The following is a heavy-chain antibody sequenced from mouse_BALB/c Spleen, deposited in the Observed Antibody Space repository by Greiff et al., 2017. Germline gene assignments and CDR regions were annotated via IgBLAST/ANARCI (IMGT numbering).Heavy chain of an antibody. V-gene: IGHV2-6-7*01. D-gene: IGHD2-1*01. CDR3: ARSYGNYRGYAMDY. CDR2: IWGDGST. J-gene: IGHJ4*01. Sequence: VQGVESGPGLVAPSQSLSITCTVSGFSLTGYGVNWVRQPPGKGLEWLGMIWGDGSTDYNSALKSRLSISKDNSKSQVFLKMNSLQTDDTARYYCARSYGNYRGYAMDYWGQGTSVTVSS. CDR1: GFSLTGYG.